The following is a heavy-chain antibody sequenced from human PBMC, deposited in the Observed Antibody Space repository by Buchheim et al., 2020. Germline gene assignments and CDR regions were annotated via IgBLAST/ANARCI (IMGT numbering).Heavy chain of an antibody. V-gene: IGHV5-10-1*01. CDR1: GYSFTSYC. Sequence: EVQLVQSGAEVKKPGESLRISCKGSGYSFTSYCISWVRQMPGKGLEWMGRIDPSDSYTNYSPSFQGHVTISADKSISTAYLQWSSVKASDTAMYYCARQGGDSSGWFYYYYGMDVWGQGTT. CDR2: IDPSDSYT. D-gene: IGHD6-19*01. J-gene: IGHJ6*02. CDR3: ARQGGDSSGWFYYYYGMDV.